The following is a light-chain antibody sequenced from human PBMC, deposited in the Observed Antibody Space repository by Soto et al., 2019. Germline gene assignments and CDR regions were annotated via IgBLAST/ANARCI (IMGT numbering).Light chain of an antibody. J-gene: IGKJ4*01. CDR2: DAS. V-gene: IGKV1-5*01. CDR1: QNINNY. CDR3: QQYNTYPLT. Sequence: DIQMTQSPSSLSASVGDRFTITCQASQNINNYLNWYQQKPGKAPNLLIYDASSLESGVPSRFSGSGSGTEFTPTISSLQPDDFATYYCQQYNTYPLTFGGGTKVDIK.